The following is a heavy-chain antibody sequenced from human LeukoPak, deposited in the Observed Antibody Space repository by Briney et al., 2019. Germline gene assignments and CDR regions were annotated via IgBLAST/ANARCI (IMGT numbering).Heavy chain of an antibody. CDR3: ARDQVDRIWYFDY. Sequence: GGSLRLSCAASGFTFSSYWMNWARQAPGKGLEWVSSISSNSIYVFYADSMKGRFTISRDNAKNSLSLQMNSLRAEDTAVYYCARDQVDRIWYFDYWGQGTLVTVSS. CDR2: ISSNSIYV. V-gene: IGHV3-21*01. J-gene: IGHJ4*02. D-gene: IGHD1-14*01. CDR1: GFTFSSYW.